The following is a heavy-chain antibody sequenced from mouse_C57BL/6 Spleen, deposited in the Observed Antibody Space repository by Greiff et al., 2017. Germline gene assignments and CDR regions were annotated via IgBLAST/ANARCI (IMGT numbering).Heavy chain of an antibody. J-gene: IGHJ4*01. Sequence: EVQLQQSGPVLVKPGASVKMSCKASGYTFTDYYMNWVKQSHGKSLEWIGVINPYNGGTSYKQKFKGKATLTVDKSSSTAYMELNSLTSEDSAVYYCAREGGIYHENFYAMDYWGQGTSVTVSS. CDR1: GYTFTDYY. CDR3: AREGGIYHENFYAMDY. CDR2: INPYNGGT. V-gene: IGHV1-19*01. D-gene: IGHD2-4*01.